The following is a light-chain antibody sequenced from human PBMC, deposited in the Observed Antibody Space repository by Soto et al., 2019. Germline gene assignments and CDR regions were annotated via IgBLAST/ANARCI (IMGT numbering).Light chain of an antibody. CDR1: SNDVGAYNF. Sequence: QSVLTQPASVSGSPGQSSTISCTGSSNDVGAYNFVSWYQHHQGRAPKLILYEVTTRPSGVSSRFSGSKSGNTASLTISGLQVEDDAEYFCFSFTSTSTQVFG. CDR2: EVT. V-gene: IGLV2-14*01. CDR3: FSFTSTSTQV. J-gene: IGLJ3*02.